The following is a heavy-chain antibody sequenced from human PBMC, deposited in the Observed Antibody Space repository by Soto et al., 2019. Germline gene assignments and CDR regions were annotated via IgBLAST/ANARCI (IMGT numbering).Heavy chain of an antibody. V-gene: IGHV4-31*03. CDR1: GGSISSGGYY. CDR2: IYYSGST. J-gene: IGHJ3*02. Sequence: PSETLSLTCTVSGGSISSGGYYWSWIRQHPGKGLEWIGYIYYSGSTYYNPSLKSRVTISVDTSKNQFSLKLSSVTAADTAVYYCARFYDSSCYYEIRVGFDTWGQGTMLIAS. D-gene: IGHD3-22*01. CDR3: ARFYDSSCYYEIRVGFDT.